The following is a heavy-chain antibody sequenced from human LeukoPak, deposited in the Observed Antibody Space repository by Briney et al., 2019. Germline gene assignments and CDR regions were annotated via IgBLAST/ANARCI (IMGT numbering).Heavy chain of an antibody. D-gene: IGHD5-24*01. J-gene: IGHJ5*02. CDR2: ISHSGSI. V-gene: IGHV4-39*07. CDR3: ARLRDLYNCLDP. CDR1: GGSISSSSYY. Sequence: SETLSLTCTVCGGSISSSSYYWGWIRQPPGKGLEWIGSISHSGSIYYNPSLKSRVTMSVDTSKNQFSLKLSSVTAADTAVYYCARLRDLYNCLDPWGQGTLVTVSS.